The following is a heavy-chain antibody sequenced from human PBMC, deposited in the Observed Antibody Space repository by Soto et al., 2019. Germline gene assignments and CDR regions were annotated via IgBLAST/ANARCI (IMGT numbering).Heavy chain of an antibody. Sequence: EVQLLESGGDVVRPGGSLRLSCAASGFTFSSYAMGWVRQAPGKGLEWVAGVSRAGTYTFYADSVRGRFSISRDNSRDTXXXXMNALRGDDTAVYFCVKYTVTEDLGESWGQGTLVSVSS. J-gene: IGHJ5*02. D-gene: IGHD3-16*01. V-gene: IGHV3-23*01. CDR3: VKYTVTEDLGES. CDR2: VSRAGTYT. CDR1: GFTFSSYA.